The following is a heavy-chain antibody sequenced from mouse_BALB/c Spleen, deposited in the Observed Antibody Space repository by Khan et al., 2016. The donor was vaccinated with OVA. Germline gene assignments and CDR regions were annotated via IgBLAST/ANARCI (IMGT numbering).Heavy chain of an antibody. V-gene: IGHV2-9*02. Sequence: QVQLKQSGPGLVAPSQSLSITCTVSGFSLTSYGVHWVRQPPGKGLEWLGVIWTGGSTNYNSALMSRLIITKDNSKSQVYLKINRLQANDTDMYKCDRYYGSYDWYFDVWGAGTTLTVSS. CDR1: GFSLTSYG. J-gene: IGHJ1*01. CDR3: DRYYGSYDWYFDV. D-gene: IGHD2-1*01. CDR2: IWTGGST.